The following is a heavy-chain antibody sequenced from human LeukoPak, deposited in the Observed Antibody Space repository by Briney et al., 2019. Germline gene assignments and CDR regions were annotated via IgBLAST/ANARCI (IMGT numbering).Heavy chain of an antibody. V-gene: IGHV4-30-2*01. CDR3: ARDSLSTFDY. Sequence: TLSLTCAVSGGSISNDDYSWSWIRQPPGKGLEWIGYIYHRGTTYYNPSLKSRVTISPARSQTQFSLKLSSVTAADTAVYYCARDSLSTFDYWGQGVLVTVAS. J-gene: IGHJ4*02. CDR2: IYHRGTT. D-gene: IGHD2/OR15-2a*01. CDR1: GGSISNDDYS.